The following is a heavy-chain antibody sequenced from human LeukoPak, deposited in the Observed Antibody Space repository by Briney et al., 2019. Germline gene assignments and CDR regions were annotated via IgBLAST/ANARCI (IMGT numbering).Heavy chain of an antibody. CDR3: AKAGGSGSYFYYYIDV. CDR2: ISSSSSYI. CDR1: GFTFSSYS. V-gene: IGHV3-21*04. D-gene: IGHD3-10*01. J-gene: IGHJ6*03. Sequence: PGGSLRLSCAASGFTFSSYSMNWVRQAPGKGLEWVSSISSSSSYIYYADSVKGRFTISRDNSKTTLYLQINSLRADDTAVYYCAKAGGSGSYFYYYIDVGGKGTTVTVSS.